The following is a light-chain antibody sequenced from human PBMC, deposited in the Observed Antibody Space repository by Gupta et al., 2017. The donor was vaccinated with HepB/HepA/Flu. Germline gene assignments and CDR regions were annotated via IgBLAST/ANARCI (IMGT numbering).Light chain of an antibody. CDR3: QQYNNWPLL. V-gene: IGKV3-15*01. J-gene: IGKJ5*01. Sequence: EIVMTPSPATLSVSPGERATLSCRASQSVSSNLAWYQQKPGQAPRLLIYGASTRATGIPARFSGSGSGTEFTLTISSLQSEDFAVYYCQQYNNWPLLFGQGTRLEIK. CDR2: GAS. CDR1: QSVSSN.